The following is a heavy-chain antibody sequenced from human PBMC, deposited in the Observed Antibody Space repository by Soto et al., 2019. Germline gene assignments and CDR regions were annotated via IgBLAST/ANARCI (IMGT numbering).Heavy chain of an antibody. V-gene: IGHV1-69*06. CDR3: ARLRHSSSWYGDYGMDV. CDR1: GGTFSSYA. Sequence: SVKVSCKASGGTFSSYAISWVRQAPGQGLEWMGGIIPIFGTANYTQKFQGRVTITADKSTSTAYMELSSLRSEDTAVYYCARLRHSSSWYGDYGMDVWGQGTTVTVSS. D-gene: IGHD6-13*01. CDR2: IIPIFGTA. J-gene: IGHJ6*02.